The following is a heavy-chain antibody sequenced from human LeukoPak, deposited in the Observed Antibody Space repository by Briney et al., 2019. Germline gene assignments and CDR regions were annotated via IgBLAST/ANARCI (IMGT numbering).Heavy chain of an antibody. CDR3: ARVIVVVPAANNWFDP. CDR2: INHSGST. V-gene: IGHV4-34*01. Sequence: SETLSLTCAVYGGSFSGYYWSWIRQPPGKGLEWIGEINHSGSTNYNPSLKSRVTISVDTSKNQFSLKLSSVTAADTAVYCCARVIVVVPAANNWFDPWGQGTLVTVSS. D-gene: IGHD2-2*01. CDR1: GGSFSGYY. J-gene: IGHJ5*02.